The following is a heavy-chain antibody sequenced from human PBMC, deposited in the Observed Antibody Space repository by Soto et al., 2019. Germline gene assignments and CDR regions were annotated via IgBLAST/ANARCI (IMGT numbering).Heavy chain of an antibody. CDR1: GFTFNSHW. CDR3: AKVGEPRTLDY. CDR2: INGDGTST. Sequence: GGSLRLSCFASGFTFNSHWMHWVRQAPGKGLMWVSRINGDGTSTNYADSVRGRFTISRDNGKNTVFLQMSSLRAEDTAVYYSAKVGEPRTLDYWGQGTLVTVSS. D-gene: IGHD2-21*01. V-gene: IGHV3-74*01. J-gene: IGHJ4*02.